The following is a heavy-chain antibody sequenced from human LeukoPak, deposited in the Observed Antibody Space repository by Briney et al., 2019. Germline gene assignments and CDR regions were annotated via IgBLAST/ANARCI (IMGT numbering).Heavy chain of an antibody. V-gene: IGHV3-7*01. CDR1: GFTFTNNF. CDR3: ARVSGMSAADY. D-gene: IGHD3-3*01. CDR2: IKQDGSET. J-gene: IGHJ4*02. Sequence: GGSLRLSCAASGFTFTNNFMSWVRQVPGKGLEWVANIKQDGSETTYADSVRGRFTIFRDNSKNTLYLQMNSLRAEDTAVYYCARVSGMSAADYWGQGTLVTVSS.